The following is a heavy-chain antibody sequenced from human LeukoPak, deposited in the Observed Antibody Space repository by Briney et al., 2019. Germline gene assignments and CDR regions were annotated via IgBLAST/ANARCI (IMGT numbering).Heavy chain of an antibody. CDR1: GFTFSSYG. J-gene: IGHJ6*03. Sequence: PGGSLRLSCAASGFTFSSYGMHWVRQAPGKGLEWVAVIWYDGSNKYYADSVKGRFTISRDNSKNTLYLQMNSLRGEDMAVYYCARPSPTLWLGELYDSRGGYYYYHMDVWGKGTTVTVSS. V-gene: IGHV3-33*01. D-gene: IGHD3-10*01. CDR2: IWYDGSNK. CDR3: ARPSPTLWLGELYDSRGGYYYYHMDV.